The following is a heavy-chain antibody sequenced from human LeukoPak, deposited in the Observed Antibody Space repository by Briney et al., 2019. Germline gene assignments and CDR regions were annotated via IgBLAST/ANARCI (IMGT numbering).Heavy chain of an antibody. V-gene: IGHV4-59*11. CDR2: MYYTGAT. Sequence: SETLSLTCTVSSGFISGHYWNWIRQPPGKGLEWIAYMYYTGATHYSPSLESRAPVSADPSQNQFSLSLSSVPAADTAVYFCARGRLSGSSHFDHWGQGTLVIVSS. CDR3: ARGRLSGSSHFDH. CDR1: SGFISGHY. J-gene: IGHJ4*02. D-gene: IGHD6-13*01.